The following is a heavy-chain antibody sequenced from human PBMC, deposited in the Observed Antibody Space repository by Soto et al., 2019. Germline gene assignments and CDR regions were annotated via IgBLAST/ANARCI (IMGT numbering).Heavy chain of an antibody. CDR3: TRGGGYSRYDPFDY. CDR2: INGGGSSA. J-gene: IGHJ4*02. CDR1: GFSFSIFW. V-gene: IGHV3-74*01. D-gene: IGHD5-12*01. Sequence: EVQLVESGGDLVQQGGSLRLSCAASGFSFSIFWMHWVRQAPGKGMVWVSAINGGGSSAGYADSVKGRFTFSRDNDKNTVYLQMESLRAEDTAVYYCTRGGGYSRYDPFDYWGQETLVTVSS.